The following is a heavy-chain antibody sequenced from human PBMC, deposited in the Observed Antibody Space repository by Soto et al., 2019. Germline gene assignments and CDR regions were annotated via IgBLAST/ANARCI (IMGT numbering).Heavy chain of an antibody. J-gene: IGHJ3*02. V-gene: IGHV3-30*18. CDR3: AKAEREPYYDFWSGYYNDAFDI. CDR1: GFTFSSYG. D-gene: IGHD3-3*01. CDR2: ISYDGSNK. Sequence: GGSLRLSCAASGFTFSSYGMHWVRQAPGKGLEWVAVISYDGSNKYYADSVKGRFTISRDNSKNTLYLQMNSLRAEDTAVYYCAKAEREPYYDFWSGYYNDAFDIWGQGTMVTVSS.